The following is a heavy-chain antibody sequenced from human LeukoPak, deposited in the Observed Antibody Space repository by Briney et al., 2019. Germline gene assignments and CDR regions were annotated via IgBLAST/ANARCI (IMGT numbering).Heavy chain of an antibody. CDR3: ARAPSPTSYGMDV. Sequence: EASVKVSCKASGYTFSSYDVNWVRQATGQGLEWMGWMNPNSGNTGYAQEFQGRVTMTRNTSISTAYMEVSGLRSEDTAVYYCARAPSPTSYGMDVWGQGTTVTVSS. CDR2: MNPNSGNT. CDR1: GYTFSSYD. D-gene: IGHD2-2*01. V-gene: IGHV1-8*01. J-gene: IGHJ6*02.